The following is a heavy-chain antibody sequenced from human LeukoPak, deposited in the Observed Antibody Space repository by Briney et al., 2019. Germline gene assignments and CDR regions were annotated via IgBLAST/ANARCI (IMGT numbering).Heavy chain of an antibody. J-gene: IGHJ6*04. CDR1: GFTFSSYW. V-gene: IGHV3-7*03. Sequence: GGSLRLSCAASGFTFSSYWMGWVRQAPGKGLEWVANIKQDGSEKYYVDSVKGRFTISRDNAKNSLYLQMNSLRAEDTAVYYCARVDSSRKEWSYYYGMDVWGKGTTVTVSS. D-gene: IGHD6-13*01. CDR2: IKQDGSEK. CDR3: ARVDSSRKEWSYYYGMDV.